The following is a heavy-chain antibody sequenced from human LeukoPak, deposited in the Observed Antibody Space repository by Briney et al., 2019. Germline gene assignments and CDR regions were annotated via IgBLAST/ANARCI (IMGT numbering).Heavy chain of an antibody. D-gene: IGHD4-23*01. V-gene: IGHV4-61*01. CDR3: ARDDPGGIIDY. CDR1: GGSVSSGSYY. J-gene: IGHJ4*02. Sequence: SETLSLTCTVSGGSVSSGSYYWSWIRQPPGKGLEWIGYIYYSGSTNYNPSLKSRVTISVYTSKNQFSLKLSSVTAADTAVYYCARDDPGGIIDYWGQGTLVTVSS. CDR2: IYYSGST.